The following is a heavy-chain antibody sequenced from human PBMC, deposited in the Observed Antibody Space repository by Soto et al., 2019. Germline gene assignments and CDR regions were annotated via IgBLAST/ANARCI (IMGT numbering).Heavy chain of an antibody. CDR1: GFTFSRYG. J-gene: IGHJ5*02. V-gene: IGHV3-33*01. D-gene: IGHD6-13*01. CDR2: IWYDGSNK. Sequence: GGSLRLSCAASGFTFSRYGMHWVRQAPGKGLEWVAVIWYDGSNKYYTDSVKGRFTISRDDSKNTLYLQMNSLRAEDTAVYYCARESSSWSLFDPWGQGTLVTVSS. CDR3: ARESSSWSLFDP.